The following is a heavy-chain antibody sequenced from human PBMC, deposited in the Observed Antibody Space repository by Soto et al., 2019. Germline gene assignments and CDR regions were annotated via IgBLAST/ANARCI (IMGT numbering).Heavy chain of an antibody. V-gene: IGHV2-5*01. Sequence: SGPTLVNPKHTVTVTCTFSGFALSTSWACVVFIRQSPGKAPEWLALISWKDEKRYNPGLKSRLTITKDTSKNQVVLTMTDLDPVDTATYFCAHRYGGNYYRWYFDSWGQGTLVTVSS. D-gene: IGHD1-26*01. CDR1: GFALSTSWAC. CDR2: ISWKDEK. CDR3: AHRYGGNYYRWYFDS. J-gene: IGHJ4*02.